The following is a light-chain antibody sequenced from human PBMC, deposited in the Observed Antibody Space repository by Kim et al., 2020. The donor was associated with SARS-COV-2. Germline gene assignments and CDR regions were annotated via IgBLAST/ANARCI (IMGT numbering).Light chain of an antibody. CDR3: ATWDDSLSGPV. CDR1: TSDIGSNS. Sequence: GQRVTISCSGSTSDIGSNSVSWYQQLPGTAPKVLLFSNDQRPSGVPDRFSGSKSGTSASLAISGLRSEDEADYYCATWDDSLSGPVFGGGTKLTVL. CDR2: SND. J-gene: IGLJ3*02. V-gene: IGLV1-47*02.